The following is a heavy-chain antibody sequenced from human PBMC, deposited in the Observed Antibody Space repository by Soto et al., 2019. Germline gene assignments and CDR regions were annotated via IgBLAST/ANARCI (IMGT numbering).Heavy chain of an antibody. V-gene: IGHV1-18*01. CDR1: GYTFTSYG. CDR3: ARDGEVAVAGTYYGMDV. J-gene: IGHJ6*02. Sequence: QVQLVQSGAEVKKPGASVKVSCKASGYTFTSYGISWVRQAPGQGLEWMGWISAYNGNTNYAQKLQGRVTMTTDTSPSKXYMELRSLRSDDTAVYYCARDGEVAVAGTYYGMDVWGQGTTVTVSS. D-gene: IGHD6-19*01. CDR2: ISAYNGNT.